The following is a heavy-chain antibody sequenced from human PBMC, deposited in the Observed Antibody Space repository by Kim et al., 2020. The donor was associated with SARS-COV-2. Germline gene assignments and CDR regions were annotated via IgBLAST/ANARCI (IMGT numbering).Heavy chain of an antibody. V-gene: IGHV3-21*01. D-gene: IGHD3-10*01. Sequence: GGSLRLSCTASGFIFNVYSMNWVRQAPGKGLEWVSSISRSASFIYYADSLKGRFTISRDDAKNSLYLQMNSLRAEDTAVYYCARGGRGLGERPLDYWGQGTLVTVSS. CDR3: ARGGRGLGERPLDY. J-gene: IGHJ4*02. CDR2: ISRSASFI. CDR1: GFIFNVYS.